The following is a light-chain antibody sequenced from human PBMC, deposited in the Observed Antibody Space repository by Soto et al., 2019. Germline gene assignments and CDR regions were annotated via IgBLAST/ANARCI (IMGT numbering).Light chain of an antibody. Sequence: DIVLTQTPLSSPVTLGQPASISCTSSESLLHSDGNTYLSWFHQRPGQPPRLLLYKISNRFSGGPDRFSGSGAVTHFTLDISRVAADDVLVYYYMQATHWPPYTFGQGTKLEIK. CDR2: KIS. CDR3: MQATHWPPYT. CDR1: ESLLHSDGNTY. V-gene: IGKV2-24*01. J-gene: IGKJ2*01.